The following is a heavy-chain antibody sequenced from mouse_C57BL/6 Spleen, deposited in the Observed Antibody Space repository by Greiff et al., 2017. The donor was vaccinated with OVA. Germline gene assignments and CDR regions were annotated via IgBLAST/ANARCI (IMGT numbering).Heavy chain of an antibody. CDR2: IDPETGGT. CDR1: GYTFTDYE. CDR3: TTMPREYFDY. Sequence: QVQLQQSGAELVRPGASVTLSCKASGYTFTDYEMHWVKQTPVHGLEWIGAIDPETGGTAYNQKFKGKAILTADKSSSTAYMELRSLTSEDSAVYYCTTMPREYFDYWGQGTTLTVSS. D-gene: IGHD1-1*02. V-gene: IGHV1-15*01. J-gene: IGHJ2*01.